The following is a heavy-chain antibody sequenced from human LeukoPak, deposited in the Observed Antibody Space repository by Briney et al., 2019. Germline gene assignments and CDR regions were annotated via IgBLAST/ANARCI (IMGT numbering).Heavy chain of an antibody. V-gene: IGHV4-39*01. CDR3: ARAETYYYDRTGYERDAFDV. J-gene: IGHJ3*01. CDR2: IYDSGST. Sequence: SETLSLTCTVSGGSIRSSYYYWGWIRQPPGKGLEWIGSIYDSGSTYYNPSLKSRVTISVDTSKNQFSLKLNSVTAADTAIYYCARAETYYYDRTGYERDAFDVWGQGTLVTVSS. CDR1: GGSIRSSYYY. D-gene: IGHD3-22*01.